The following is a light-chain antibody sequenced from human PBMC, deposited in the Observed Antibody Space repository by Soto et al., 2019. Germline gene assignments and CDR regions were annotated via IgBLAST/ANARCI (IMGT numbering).Light chain of an antibody. J-gene: IGKJ2*01. V-gene: IGKV3-20*01. Sequence: EIVLTQSPGTLSLSPGQRATLSCRASQSVSSTFLAWYQHKPGQAPRLLIHGASNRATGIPDRFSGSGSGTDFTLTITRLEPEDFAVYDCQQYDTSPPTYTFGQGTKVEI. CDR3: QQYDTSPPTYT. CDR1: QSVSSTF. CDR2: GAS.